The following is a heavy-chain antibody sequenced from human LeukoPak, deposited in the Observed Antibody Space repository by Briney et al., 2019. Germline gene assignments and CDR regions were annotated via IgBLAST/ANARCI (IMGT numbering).Heavy chain of an antibody. J-gene: IGHJ4*02. D-gene: IGHD2-15*01. Sequence: GRSLRLSCAASGFTFSSYAMPWVRQAPGKGLEWVAVISYDGSNKYYADSVKGRFTISRDNSKNTLYLQMNSLRAEGTAVYYCAREIESYCSGGSCYPIDYWGQGTLVTVSS. CDR2: ISYDGSNK. CDR1: GFTFSSYA. V-gene: IGHV3-30*04. CDR3: AREIESYCSGGSCYPIDY.